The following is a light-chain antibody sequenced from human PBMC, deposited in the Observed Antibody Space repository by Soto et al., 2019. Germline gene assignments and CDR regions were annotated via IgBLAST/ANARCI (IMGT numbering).Light chain of an antibody. CDR3: HHYYGTPYT. J-gene: IGKJ2*01. Sequence: DIVMTQSPDSLAVSLGERATINCKSSQSVLYSSNNKNYLAWYQQKPGQPPKLLIYWASTRESGVPDRFSGRRFGDDFPSPHRRPEAEDVAVYYCHHYYGTPYTFGQGTKLEIK. V-gene: IGKV4-1*01. CDR2: WAS. CDR1: QSVLYSSNNKNY.